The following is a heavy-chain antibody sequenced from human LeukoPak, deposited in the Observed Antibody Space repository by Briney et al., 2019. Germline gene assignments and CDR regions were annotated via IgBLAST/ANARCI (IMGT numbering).Heavy chain of an antibody. D-gene: IGHD3-10*01. CDR3: ARVVTMVRGVITVFDY. CDR2: INHSGST. V-gene: IGHV4-34*01. J-gene: IGHJ4*02. CDR1: GGSFSGYY. Sequence: SETLSLTCAVYGGSFSGYYWSWIRQPPGKGLEWIGEINHSGSTNYNPSLKSRVTISVDTSKNQFSLKLSSVTAADTAVYYCARVVTMVRGVITVFDYWGQGTLVTVSS.